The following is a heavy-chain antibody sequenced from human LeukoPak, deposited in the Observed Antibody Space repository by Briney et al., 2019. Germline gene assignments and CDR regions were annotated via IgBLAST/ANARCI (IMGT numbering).Heavy chain of an antibody. Sequence: GGSLRLSCAASGFTFSTYSMNWVRQAPGKGLEWVSSIRSSSSYIYYADSVKGRFTISRDNAKNSLYLQMNSLRAEDTAVYYCARSMVGYGGNVFDAFDIWGQGTMVTVSS. V-gene: IGHV3-21*06. J-gene: IGHJ3*02. CDR2: IRSSSSYI. CDR3: ARSMVGYGGNVFDAFDI. CDR1: GFTFSTYS. D-gene: IGHD4-23*01.